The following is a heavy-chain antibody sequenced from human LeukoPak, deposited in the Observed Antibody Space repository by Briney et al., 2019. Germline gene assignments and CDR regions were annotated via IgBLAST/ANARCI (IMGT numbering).Heavy chain of an antibody. CDR1: GGSFSGYY. CDR3: ARGPRYYGSGSYYS. Sequence: ASETLSLTCAVYGGSFSGYYWSWIRQPPGKGLEWIGEINHSGSTNYNPSLKSRVTISVDTSKNQFSLKLSSVTAADTAVYYCARGPRYYGSGSYYSWGQGTLVTVSS. J-gene: IGHJ4*02. V-gene: IGHV4-34*01. D-gene: IGHD3-10*01. CDR2: INHSGST.